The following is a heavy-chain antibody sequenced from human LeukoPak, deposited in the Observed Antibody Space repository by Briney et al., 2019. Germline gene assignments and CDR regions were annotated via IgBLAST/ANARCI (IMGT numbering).Heavy chain of an antibody. CDR1: GFTVSGNY. CDR2: ISSSSSYI. Sequence: GGSLRLSCAVSGFTVSGNYMSWVRQAPGKGLEWVSSISSSSSYIYYADSVKGRFTISRDNAKNSLYLQMNSLRAEDTAVYYCARDGTTPRTIGAFDIWGQGTMVTVSS. CDR3: ARDGTTPRTIGAFDI. D-gene: IGHD4-11*01. J-gene: IGHJ3*02. V-gene: IGHV3-21*01.